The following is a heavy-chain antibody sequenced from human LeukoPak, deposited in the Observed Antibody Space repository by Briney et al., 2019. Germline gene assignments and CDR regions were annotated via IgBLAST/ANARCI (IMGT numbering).Heavy chain of an antibody. CDR1: GFTFSSYA. J-gene: IGHJ1*01. CDR2: ISGSGGST. D-gene: IGHD1-26*01. CDR3: AKDHWWELEYFQH. Sequence: QTGGSLRLSWAASGFTFSSYAMSWVRQAPGKGLEWVSAISGSGGSTYYADSVKGRFTISRDNSKNTLYLQMNSLRAEDTAVYYCAKDHWWELEYFQHWGQGTLVTVSS. V-gene: IGHV3-23*01.